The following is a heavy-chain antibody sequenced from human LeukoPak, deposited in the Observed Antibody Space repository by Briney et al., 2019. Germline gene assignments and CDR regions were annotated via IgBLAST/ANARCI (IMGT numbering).Heavy chain of an antibody. V-gene: IGHV4-59*01. D-gene: IGHD2-15*01. CDR1: GGSISSYY. Sequence: PSETLSLTCTVSGGSISSYYWSWIRQPPGKGLEWIGYIYYSGSTNYNPSLKGRVTISVDTSKNQFSLKLSSVTAADTAVYYCARSSESGSYGLDYWGQGTLVTVSS. CDR2: IYYSGST. J-gene: IGHJ4*02. CDR3: ARSSESGSYGLDY.